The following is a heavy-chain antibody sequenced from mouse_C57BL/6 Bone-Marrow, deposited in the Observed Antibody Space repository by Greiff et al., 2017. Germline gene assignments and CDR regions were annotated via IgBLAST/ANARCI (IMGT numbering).Heavy chain of an antibody. Sequence: VQLQQSGAELVRPGASVKLSCTASGFYIKNDQMHWVKQRPEQGLEWIGWIDPENGDTEYASKFQGKATITADTSSNTAYLQLSSLTSEDTAVYYCTSYYYGSSYFDYWGQGTTLTVSS. CDR3: TSYYYGSSYFDY. J-gene: IGHJ2*01. CDR1: GFYIKNDQ. D-gene: IGHD1-1*01. CDR2: IDPENGDT. V-gene: IGHV14-4*01.